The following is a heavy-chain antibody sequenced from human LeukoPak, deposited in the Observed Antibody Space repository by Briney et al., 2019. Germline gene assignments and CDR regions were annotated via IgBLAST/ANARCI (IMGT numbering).Heavy chain of an antibody. CDR1: GFTFGHYA. Sequence: PGGSLRLSCGASGFTFGHYAMSWVRQAPGKGLEWVAAISGDHATYDSNSLRGRFTISRDNSKNMLYLQMNGLRAEDSAVYYCAKDTQGVRGNFLFEYWGQGTLVTVSS. CDR3: AKDTQGVRGNFLFEY. D-gene: IGHD2-8*01. J-gene: IGHJ4*02. V-gene: IGHV3-23*01. CDR2: ISGDHAT.